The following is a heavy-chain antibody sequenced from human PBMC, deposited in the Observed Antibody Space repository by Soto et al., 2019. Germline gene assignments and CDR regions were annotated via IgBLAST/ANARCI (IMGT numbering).Heavy chain of an antibody. CDR1: GFTFSGYA. CDR2: TSYDETFK. J-gene: IGHJ4*02. CDR3: ARQGGSSRIWYFDY. Sequence: QVQLVESGGGVVQPGRSLRLSCAASGFTFSGYAMHWVRQAPGKGLEWVAATSYDETFKYYADSVKGRFTISRDNSKNPLFLQMNSLRTEDTAMYYCARQGGSSRIWYFDYGGQGSLVTVTS. D-gene: IGHD6-6*01. V-gene: IGHV3-30*04.